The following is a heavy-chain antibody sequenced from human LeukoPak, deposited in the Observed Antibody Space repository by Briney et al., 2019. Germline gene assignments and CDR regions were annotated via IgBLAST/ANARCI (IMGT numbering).Heavy chain of an antibody. J-gene: IGHJ4*02. CDR2: MNGEGTTI. CDR3: ATARNFRFEY. D-gene: IGHD1-7*01. CDR1: GLTFRTTW. Sequence: GRSLRLSCATSGLTFRTTWMHWVRHAPGKGLMWVSRMNGEGTTIDYADSVKGRFTVSRDYAKNTLFLQMNNLRTEDTALYFCATARNFRFEYWGQGSLVIVSA. V-gene: IGHV3-74*01.